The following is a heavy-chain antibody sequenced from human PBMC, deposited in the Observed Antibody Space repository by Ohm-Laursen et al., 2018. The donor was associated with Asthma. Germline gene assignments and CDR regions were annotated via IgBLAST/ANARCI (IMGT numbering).Heavy chain of an antibody. Sequence: SLRLSCTASGFTFSDYYMSWIRQAPGKGLEWVSYISSSGSTIYYADSVKGRFTISRDNAKNSLYLQMNSLRAEDTAVYYRARGQGVDWLLLGVDYWGQGTLVTVSS. CDR2: ISSSGSTI. J-gene: IGHJ4*02. CDR1: GFTFSDYY. D-gene: IGHD3-9*01. V-gene: IGHV3-11*01. CDR3: ARGQGVDWLLLGVDY.